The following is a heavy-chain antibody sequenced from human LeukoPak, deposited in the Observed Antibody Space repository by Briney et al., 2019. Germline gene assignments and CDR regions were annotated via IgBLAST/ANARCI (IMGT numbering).Heavy chain of an antibody. Sequence: SETLSLTCTVAGGSISSFYWSWIRQPAGKGLEWIGRIYTSGSTNYNPSLKSRVTISMHTSKNQLSLKLNSVTAADTAVYYCASSGQCTNGLCRDVGYMDVWGKGTTVTVSS. CDR2: IYTSGST. V-gene: IGHV4-4*07. CDR1: GGSISSFY. D-gene: IGHD2-8*01. CDR3: ASSGQCTNGLCRDVGYMDV. J-gene: IGHJ6*03.